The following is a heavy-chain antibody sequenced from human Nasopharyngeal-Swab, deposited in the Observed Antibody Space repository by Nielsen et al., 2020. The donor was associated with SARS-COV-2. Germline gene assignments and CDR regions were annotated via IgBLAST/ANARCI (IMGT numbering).Heavy chain of an antibody. J-gene: IGHJ3*02. V-gene: IGHV3-48*02. CDR2: ISSSSSTT. D-gene: IGHD3-22*01. CDR3: AKDRRITMIVVVMEAFDI. Sequence: GESLKISCAASGFTFSTYRMNWVRQAPGKGLEWVSYISSSSSTTYYADSVKGRFTISRDNAKNSLYLQMNSLRDEDTAVYYCAKDRRITMIVVVMEAFDIWGQGTMVTVSS. CDR1: GFTFSTYR.